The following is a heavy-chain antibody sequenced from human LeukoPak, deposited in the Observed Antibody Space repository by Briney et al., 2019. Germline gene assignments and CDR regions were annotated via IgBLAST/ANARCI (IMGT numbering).Heavy chain of an antibody. V-gene: IGHV1-18*01. CDR3: ARDMYSRSWYPIHNYYYYYYMDV. J-gene: IGHJ6*03. CDR2: ISAYNGNT. CDR1: GYTFTSYG. D-gene: IGHD6-13*01. Sequence: ASVKVSCKASGYTFTSYGISWVRQAPGQGLEWMGWISAYNGNTNYAQKLQVRVTMTKDTSTSKASMELRSLRSDDTAVYYCARDMYSRSWYPIHNYYYYYYMDVWGKGTTVTVSS.